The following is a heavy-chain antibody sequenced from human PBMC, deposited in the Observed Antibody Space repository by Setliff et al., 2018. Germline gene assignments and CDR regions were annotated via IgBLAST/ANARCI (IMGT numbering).Heavy chain of an antibody. Sequence: ASVKVSCKASGGTFSSYAISWVRQAPGQGLEWMGGIIPIFGTANYAQKFQGRVTITADESTSTAYMELSSLRSEDTAVYYCASHFLTVMKYYYYMDVWGKGTTVTVSS. D-gene: IGHD5-18*01. CDR3: ASHFLTVMKYYYYMDV. V-gene: IGHV1-69*13. CDR1: GGTFSSYA. J-gene: IGHJ6*03. CDR2: IIPIFGTA.